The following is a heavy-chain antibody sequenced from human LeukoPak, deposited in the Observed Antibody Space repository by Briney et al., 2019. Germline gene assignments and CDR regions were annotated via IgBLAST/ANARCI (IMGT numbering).Heavy chain of an antibody. J-gene: IGHJ5*02. Sequence: SETLSLTCAVYGGSFSGYYWSWIRQPPGKGLEWIGEINHSGSTNYNPSLKSRVTISVDTSKNQFSLKLSSVTAADTAVYYCARSPYGDYGRGISRGWFDPWGQGTLVTVSS. D-gene: IGHD4-17*01. CDR2: INHSGST. CDR3: ARSPYGDYGRGISRGWFDP. CDR1: GGSFSGYY. V-gene: IGHV4-34*01.